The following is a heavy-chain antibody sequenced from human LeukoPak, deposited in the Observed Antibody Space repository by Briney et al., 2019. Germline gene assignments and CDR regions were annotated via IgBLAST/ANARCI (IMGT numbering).Heavy chain of an antibody. CDR3: ARAVGQWYFDL. J-gene: IGHJ2*01. Sequence: GGSLRLSCAASGFSFSTHDMSWVRQAPGKGLEWVSAISRSGDGTTYADSVKGRFTISRDNSKNTLFLQMNSLRAEDTAVYYCARAVGQWYFDLWGRGSLVTVPS. CDR2: ISRSGDGT. V-gene: IGHV3-23*01. CDR1: GFSFSTHD.